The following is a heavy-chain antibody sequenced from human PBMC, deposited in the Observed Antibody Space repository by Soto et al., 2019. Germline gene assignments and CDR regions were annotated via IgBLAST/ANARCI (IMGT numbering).Heavy chain of an antibody. CDR2: INHSGST. CDR1: GGSFSGYY. D-gene: IGHD3-9*01. Sequence: SETLSLTCAVYGGSFSGYYWSWIRQPPGKGLEWIGEINHSGSTNYNPSLKSRVTISVDTSKNQFSLKLSSVTAADTAVYYCARGFGDYDILTGYSRVYYYGMDGWGQGTTVT. CDR3: ARGFGDYDILTGYSRVYYYGMDG. V-gene: IGHV4-34*01. J-gene: IGHJ6*02.